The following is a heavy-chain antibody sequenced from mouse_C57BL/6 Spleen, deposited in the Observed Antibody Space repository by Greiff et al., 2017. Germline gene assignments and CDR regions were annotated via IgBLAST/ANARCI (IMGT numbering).Heavy chain of an antibody. J-gene: IGHJ2*01. D-gene: IGHD1-1*01. CDR3: SRGFDYGSSLYY. CDR1: GYTFTSYW. CDR2: IYPGSGST. V-gene: IGHV1-55*01. Sequence: QVQLQQPGAELVKPGASVKMSCKASGYTFTSYWITWVKQRPGQGLEWIGDIYPGSGSTNYNEKFKSKATLTVDTSSSTAYMQLSSLTSEDSAVYYCSRGFDYGSSLYYWGQGTTLTVAS.